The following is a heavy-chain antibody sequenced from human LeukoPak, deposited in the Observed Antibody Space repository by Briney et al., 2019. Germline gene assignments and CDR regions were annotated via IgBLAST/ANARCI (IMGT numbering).Heavy chain of an antibody. CDR3: ARAKRIAVAGPGFYYYYGMDV. Sequence: PGGSLRLSCVASGFTFSSYAMHWVRQAPGKGLEWVAVISYDGSNKYYADSVKGRFTISRDNSKNTLYLQMNSLRAEDTAVYYCARAKRIAVAGPGFYYYYGMDVWGQGTTVTVSS. J-gene: IGHJ6*02. D-gene: IGHD6-19*01. CDR2: ISYDGSNK. V-gene: IGHV3-30*04. CDR1: GFTFSSYA.